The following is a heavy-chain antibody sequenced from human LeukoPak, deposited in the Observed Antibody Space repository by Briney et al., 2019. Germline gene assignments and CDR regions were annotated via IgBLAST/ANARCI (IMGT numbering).Heavy chain of an antibody. CDR2: IAIAGNT. D-gene: IGHD5/OR15-5a*01. CDR3: SRVSVCPRCHFDY. V-gene: IGHV3-13*04. Sequence: PGGSLRLSYAASGFTISSYDMHWVRQATGKGLEWVSTIAIAGNTFYPDSVKGRFTISRDNAKNSLDLQMHSLTVGDTAVYYCSRVSVCPRCHFDYWGQGTLVTVSS. CDR1: GFTISSYD. J-gene: IGHJ4*02.